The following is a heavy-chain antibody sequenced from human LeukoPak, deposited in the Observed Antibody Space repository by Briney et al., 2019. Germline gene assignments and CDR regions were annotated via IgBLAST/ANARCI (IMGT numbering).Heavy chain of an antibody. CDR2: ISSNGGST. V-gene: IGHV3-64*01. CDR3: ARTPMIVVVGAREQAFDI. Sequence: GGSLRLSCAASGFTFSSYAMHWVRQAPGKGLEYVSAISSNGGSTYYANSVKGRFTISRDNSKNTLYLQMGSLRAEDMAVYYCARTPMIVVVGAREQAFDIWGQGTMVTVSS. D-gene: IGHD3-22*01. CDR1: GFTFSSYA. J-gene: IGHJ3*02.